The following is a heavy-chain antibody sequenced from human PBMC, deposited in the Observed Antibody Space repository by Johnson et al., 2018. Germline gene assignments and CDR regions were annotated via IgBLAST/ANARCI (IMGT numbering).Heavy chain of an antibody. CDR2: IGTAGDT. CDR3: ASRDYQLNYYYYMDV. CDR1: GFTFSSYD. J-gene: IGHJ6*03. V-gene: IGHV3-13*01. Sequence: VQLVQSGGGVVQPGRSLRLSCAASGFTFSSYDMHWVRQATGKGLEWVSAIGTAGDTYYPGSVKGRFTISRENAKNPLYLQMSSLRAGDTAVYYCASRDYQLNYYYYMDVWGKGTTVTVSS. D-gene: IGHD4-17*01.